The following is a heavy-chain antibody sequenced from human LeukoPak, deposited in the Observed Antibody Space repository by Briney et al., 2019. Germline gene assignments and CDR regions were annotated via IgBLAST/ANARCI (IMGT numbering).Heavy chain of an antibody. V-gene: IGHV4-39*01. CDR3: ARRDPITIFGVVPPFDY. J-gene: IGHJ4*02. Sequence: SETLSLTCTVSGGSISSSSYYWGWIRQPPGKGLEWIGSIYYSGSTYYNPSLKSRVTISVDTSKNQFSLKLSSVTAADTAVYYCARRDPITIFGVVPPFDYWGQGTLVTVSS. CDR2: IYYSGST. D-gene: IGHD3-3*01. CDR1: GGSISSSSYY.